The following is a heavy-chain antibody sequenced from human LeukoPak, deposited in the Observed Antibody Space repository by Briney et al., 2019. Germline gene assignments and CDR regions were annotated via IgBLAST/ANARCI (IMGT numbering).Heavy chain of an antibody. CDR3: AKDSDYDNSGASVDY. J-gene: IGHJ4*02. CDR1: GFIFDDYA. V-gene: IGHV3-9*01. CDR2: ISWNSGSI. D-gene: IGHD3-16*01. Sequence: PGWSLRRSCAASGFIFDDYAMHWVRQAPGKGLEWVSGISWNSGSIDYADSVKGRFTISRDNAKNSLYLQMNSLGTEDTALYYCAKDSDYDNSGASVDYWGRGTLVTVSS.